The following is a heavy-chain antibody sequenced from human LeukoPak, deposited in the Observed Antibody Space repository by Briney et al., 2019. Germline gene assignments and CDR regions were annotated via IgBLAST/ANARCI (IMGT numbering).Heavy chain of an antibody. CDR2: IIPIFGTA. CDR3: ASLLLTSRGYSYGLSYYYDSSGYSN. CDR1: VGTFTTYA. V-gene: IGHV1-69*05. D-gene: IGHD3-22*01. Sequence: ASLRVSSKASVGTFTTYATSCGRQAPGQGREWMGGIIPIFGTANYAQKFHGRVTITTDESTRTAYIELSSLTSEDPAVYYCASLLLTSRGYSYGLSYYYDSSGYSNWGQGTLVTVSS. J-gene: IGHJ4*02.